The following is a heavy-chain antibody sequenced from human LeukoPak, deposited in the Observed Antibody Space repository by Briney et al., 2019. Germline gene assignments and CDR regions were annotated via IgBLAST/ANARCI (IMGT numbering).Heavy chain of an antibody. CDR1: GFTFSTSA. CDR2: ISNDGNNK. V-gene: IGHV3-30-3*01. CDR3: ARGLSTVTRYMDV. D-gene: IGHD4-11*01. Sequence: GGSLRLSCAASGFTFSTSAIHWVRQAPGKGLEWVAVISNDGNNKYYADSVKGRFTISRDNAKNSLYLQMNSLRAEDTAVYYCARGLSTVTRYMDVWGKGTTVTVSS. J-gene: IGHJ6*03.